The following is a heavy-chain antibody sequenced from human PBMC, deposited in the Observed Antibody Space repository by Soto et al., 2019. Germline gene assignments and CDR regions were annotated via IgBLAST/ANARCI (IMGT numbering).Heavy chain of an antibody. CDR2: ISYDGSNK. J-gene: IGHJ4*02. V-gene: IGHV3-30*18. CDR1: GFTFSSYG. Sequence: QVPLVESGGGVVQPGRSLSLSCAASGFTFSSYGMHWVRQAPGKGLEWVAVISYDGSNKYYADSVKGRFTISRDNSKNTLYLQMNSLRAEDTAVYYCAKDARAHNYYPYLDYWGQGTLVTVSS. D-gene: IGHD3-22*01. CDR3: AKDARAHNYYPYLDY.